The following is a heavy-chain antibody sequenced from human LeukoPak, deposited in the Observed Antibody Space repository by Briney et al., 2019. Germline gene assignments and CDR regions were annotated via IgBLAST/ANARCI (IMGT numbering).Heavy chain of an antibody. Sequence: SETLSLTCTVSDNSISSSSYYWAWIRQPPGKGLEWIGSIYYSGSTYYNPSLKSRVTISVDTSKNQFSLKLRSVTAADTAVYYCARQGDDGDFWGQGTLVTVSS. J-gene: IGHJ4*02. CDR1: DNSISSSSYY. CDR2: IYYSGST. D-gene: IGHD1-1*01. V-gene: IGHV4-39*01. CDR3: ARQGDDGDF.